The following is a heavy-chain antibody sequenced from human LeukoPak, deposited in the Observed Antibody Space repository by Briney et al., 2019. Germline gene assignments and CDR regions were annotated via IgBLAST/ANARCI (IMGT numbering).Heavy chain of an antibody. CDR1: GFTFSNAW. CDR2: IKSKTDGGTT. D-gene: IGHD3-22*01. J-gene: IGHJ4*02. CDR3: TTASIDSSGYYRDY. Sequence: GGSLRLSCAASGFTFSNAWMSWVRQAPGKGLEWVGRIKSKTDGGTTDYAAPVKGRFTLSRDDSKNTLYLQMNSLKTEDTAVYYCTTASIDSSGYYRDYWGQGTLVTVSS. V-gene: IGHV3-15*01.